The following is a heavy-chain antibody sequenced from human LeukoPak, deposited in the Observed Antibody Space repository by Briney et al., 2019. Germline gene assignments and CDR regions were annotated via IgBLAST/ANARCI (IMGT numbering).Heavy chain of an antibody. CDR2: IYYTGST. Sequence: PSETLSLTCTVSGGSISGYYWSWIRQPPGKGLEWIGYIYYTGSTNYNPSLKSRVTISVDTSENQFSLKLSSVTAADTAVYYCARQTHVGAFDIWGQGTMVTVSS. CDR1: GGSISGYY. V-gene: IGHV4-59*08. J-gene: IGHJ3*02. CDR3: ARQTHVGAFDI.